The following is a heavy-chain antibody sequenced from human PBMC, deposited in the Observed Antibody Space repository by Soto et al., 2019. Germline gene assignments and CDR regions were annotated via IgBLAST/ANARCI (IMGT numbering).Heavy chain of an antibody. V-gene: IGHV4-39*01. D-gene: IGHD3-10*02. CDR3: ARQRVLSTNMFITSFDP. Sequence: PSETLSLTCSLSGGSINSSDHFWGWIRQTPGKGLGWIGSAYYTETTYYNPSLKSPVTISVETSRNTFSLKVNSVTAADTGIYYCARQRVLSTNMFITSFDPWGQGTLVTVSS. CDR2: AYYTETT. J-gene: IGHJ5*02. CDR1: GGSINSSDHF.